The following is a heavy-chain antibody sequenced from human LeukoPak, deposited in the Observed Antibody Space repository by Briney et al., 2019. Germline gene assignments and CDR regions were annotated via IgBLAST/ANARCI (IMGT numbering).Heavy chain of an antibody. J-gene: IGHJ4*02. CDR1: GFTFSSYE. V-gene: IGHV3-48*03. Sequence: GGSLRLSCAASGFTFSSYEMNWVRQAPGKGLEWVSYISTSGNTRYYADSVKGRFTISRDNAKNSLYLQMNSLRVEDTAVYHCARGGWNYLDFWGQGALVTVSS. CDR3: ARGGWNYLDF. CDR2: ISTSGNTR. D-gene: IGHD6-19*01.